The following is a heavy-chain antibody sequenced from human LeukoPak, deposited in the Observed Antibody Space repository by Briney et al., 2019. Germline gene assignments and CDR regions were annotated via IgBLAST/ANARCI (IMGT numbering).Heavy chain of an antibody. CDR1: GFTFSSYG. CDR3: AKDWDDDIVVVPAAIDDY. CDR2: IRYDGSNK. D-gene: IGHD2-2*01. V-gene: IGHV3-30*02. J-gene: IGHJ4*02. Sequence: GGSLRLSCAASGFTFSSYGMHWVRQAPGKGLEWVAFIRYDGSNKYYADSVKGRFTISRDNSKNTLYLQMNSLRAEDTAVYYCAKDWDDDIVVVPAAIDDYWGQGTLVTVSS.